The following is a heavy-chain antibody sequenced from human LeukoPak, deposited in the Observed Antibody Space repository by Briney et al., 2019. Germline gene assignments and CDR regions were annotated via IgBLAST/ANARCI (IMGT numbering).Heavy chain of an antibody. D-gene: IGHD3-10*01. J-gene: IGHJ4*02. CDR2: IKSKTDGGTT. V-gene: IGHV3-15*01. Sequence: GGSLRLSCAASGFTFSNAWMSWVRQAPGKGLEWVGRIKSKTDGGTTDYAAPVKGRFTISRDDSKNTLYLQMNSLRPEDTAMYYCAKEDYNGPGNYFTDWGQGTLVTVSS. CDR3: AKEDYNGPGNYFTD. CDR1: GFTFSNAW.